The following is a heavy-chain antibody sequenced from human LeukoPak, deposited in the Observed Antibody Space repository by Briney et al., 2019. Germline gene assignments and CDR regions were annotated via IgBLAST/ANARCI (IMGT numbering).Heavy chain of an antibody. CDR3: ARDLYGDYSLDY. Sequence: GGALRLSCEASGFTFTSYAMNWVPQAPGKGLEWVSSISSSNTYISYADSVKGRFTISRDNAKNSLYLQMYSLRAEDTAVYYCARDLYGDYSLDYWGQGTLVTVSS. CDR1: GFTFTSYA. CDR2: ISSSNTYI. J-gene: IGHJ4*02. V-gene: IGHV3-21*01. D-gene: IGHD4-17*01.